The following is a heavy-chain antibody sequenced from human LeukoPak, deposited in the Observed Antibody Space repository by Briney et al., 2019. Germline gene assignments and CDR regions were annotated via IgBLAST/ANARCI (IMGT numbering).Heavy chain of an antibody. Sequence: PGGSLRLSCASSGFTFMNFGLHWLRQTPGKGLEWVAFIRYDGSLKDYADSVKGRFTVARDNSKNTVSLQMNSLGPEDAAVYYCAKDAVALQDEYYFDSWGPGTLVTVSS. CDR1: GFTFMNFG. V-gene: IGHV3-30*02. CDR2: IRYDGSLK. J-gene: IGHJ4*02. CDR3: AKDAVALQDEYYFDS. D-gene: IGHD2/OR15-2a*01.